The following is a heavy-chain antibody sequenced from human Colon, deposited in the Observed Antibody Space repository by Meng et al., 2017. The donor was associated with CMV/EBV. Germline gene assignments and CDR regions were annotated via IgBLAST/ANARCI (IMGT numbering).Heavy chain of an antibody. CDR2: YIPIEDRA. D-gene: IGHD3-10*01. V-gene: IGHV1-69*04. CDR1: GGTFINYV. J-gene: IGHJ4*02. Sequence: SSVKVSCKSSGGTFINYVIDWVRQAPGQGLEWMGRYIPIEDRAKSAQKFQDRLTITADKSASTAHLELSSLRSDDTAIYYCARGPRGFGEYYLDSWGPGMEVTVSS. CDR3: ARGPRGFGEYYLDS.